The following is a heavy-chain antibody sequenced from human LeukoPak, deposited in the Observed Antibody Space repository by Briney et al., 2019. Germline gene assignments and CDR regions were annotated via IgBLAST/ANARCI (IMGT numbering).Heavy chain of an antibody. J-gene: IGHJ4*02. Sequence: PGGSLRLPCAASGFTFSSYAMSWVRQAPGKGLEWVSAISGSGGSTYYADSVKGRFTISRDNSKNTLYLQMNSLRAEDTAVYYCAKASITMVRGVIIRYYFDYWGQGTLVTVSS. CDR2: ISGSGGST. D-gene: IGHD3-10*01. V-gene: IGHV3-23*01. CDR3: AKASITMVRGVIIRYYFDY. CDR1: GFTFSSYA.